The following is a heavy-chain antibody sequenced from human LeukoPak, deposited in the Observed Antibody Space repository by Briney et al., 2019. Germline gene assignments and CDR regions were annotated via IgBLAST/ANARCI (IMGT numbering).Heavy chain of an antibody. CDR1: GGSISSGSYY. D-gene: IGHD3-3*01. Sequence: SETLSLTCTVSGGSISSGSYYWSWIRQPAGKGLAWIGRIYTSRSTNYNPSLKSRVTVSVDTTKEQFSRKLSSVAAADTAVYYCAGGRLEWPPRAFDIWGQGTMGTVSS. J-gene: IGHJ3*02. V-gene: IGHV4-61*02. CDR3: AGGRLEWPPRAFDI. CDR2: IYTSRST.